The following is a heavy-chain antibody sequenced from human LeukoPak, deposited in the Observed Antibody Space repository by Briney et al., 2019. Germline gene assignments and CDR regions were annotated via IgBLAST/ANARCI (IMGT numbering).Heavy chain of an antibody. V-gene: IGHV1-18*01. D-gene: IGHD5-12*01. CDR3: ARVTSGYDFGYYYYYMDV. J-gene: IGHJ6*03. Sequence: ASVKVSCKASGYTFTSDGISWVRQAPGQGLEWMGWISAYNGNTNYAQKLQGRVTMTTDTSTSTAYMELRSLRSDDTAVYYCARVTSGYDFGYYYYYMDVWGKGTTVTVSS. CDR2: ISAYNGNT. CDR1: GYTFTSDG.